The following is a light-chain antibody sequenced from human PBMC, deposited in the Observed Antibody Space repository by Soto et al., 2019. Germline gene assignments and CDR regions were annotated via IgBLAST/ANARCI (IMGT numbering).Light chain of an antibody. V-gene: IGLV2-14*01. Sequence: QSALTQPASVSGSPGQSITISCTGTSTDIGAYNYVSWYQQHPGKAPKLLIYEVTNRPSGVSNRFSGYKSGNTASLTISGLQAEDEANYYCNSYTTLSNRVFGTGTKVTVL. CDR2: EVT. CDR1: STDIGAYNY. CDR3: NSYTTLSNRV. J-gene: IGLJ1*01.